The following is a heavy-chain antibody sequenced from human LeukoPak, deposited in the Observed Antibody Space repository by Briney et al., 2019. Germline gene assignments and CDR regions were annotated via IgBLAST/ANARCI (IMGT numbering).Heavy chain of an antibody. CDR1: GYSISSGYY. CDR3: ARPYSGRFDY. J-gene: IGHJ4*02. D-gene: IGHD1-26*01. CDR2: IYHSGST. V-gene: IGHV4-38-2*01. Sequence: SETLSLTCAVSGYSISSGYYWGWIRQPPGKGLEWIGSIYHSGSTYYNPSLKSRVTISVDTSKNLFSPKLSSVTAADTAVYYCARPYSGRFDYWGQGTLVTVSS.